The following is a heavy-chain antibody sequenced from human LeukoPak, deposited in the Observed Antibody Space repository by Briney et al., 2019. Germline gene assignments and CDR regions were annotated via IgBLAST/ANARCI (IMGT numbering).Heavy chain of an antibody. CDR1: GYTLTELS. J-gene: IGHJ3*02. Sequence: ASVKVSYKVSGYTLTELSMHWVRQAPGKGLEWMGGFDPEDGETIYAQKFQGRVTMTEDTSTDTAYMELSSLRSEDTAVYYCATRGQSYYDSSGYWDGNAFDIWGQGTMVTVSS. D-gene: IGHD3-22*01. CDR3: ATRGQSYYDSSGYWDGNAFDI. CDR2: FDPEDGET. V-gene: IGHV1-24*01.